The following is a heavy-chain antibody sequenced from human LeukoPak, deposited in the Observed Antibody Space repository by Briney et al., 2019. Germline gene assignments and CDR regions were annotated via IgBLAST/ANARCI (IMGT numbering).Heavy chain of an antibody. J-gene: IGHJ4*02. V-gene: IGHV4-59*08. D-gene: IGHD6-19*01. Sequence: SVPLSLTCTVSGGSISSSSGGWRWIRQPPGKGLEWHRYIYYSGSTNYNPSLKSRVTISLDTSKNQFSLRVSSVSAADTAVYYCARHLSSGWYYSFDYWGQGTLVTVSS. CDR2: IYYSGST. CDR3: ARHLSSGWYYSFDY. CDR1: GGSISSSS.